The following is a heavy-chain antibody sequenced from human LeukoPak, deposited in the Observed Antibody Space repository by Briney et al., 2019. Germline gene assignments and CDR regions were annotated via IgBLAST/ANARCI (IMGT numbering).Heavy chain of an antibody. J-gene: IGHJ4*02. CDR3: ARARSGFTRGIGTNYFDY. V-gene: IGHV3-7*01. CDR1: GFTFSSYW. D-gene: IGHD2-15*01. CDR2: TKQDGSEK. Sequence: HPGGSLRLSCAASGFTFSSYWMSWVRQAPGKGLEWVANTKQDGSEKYYVDSVKGRFTISRDNAKNLLYLQMNSLRAEDTAVYFCARARSGFTRGIGTNYFDYWGQGTLVTVSS.